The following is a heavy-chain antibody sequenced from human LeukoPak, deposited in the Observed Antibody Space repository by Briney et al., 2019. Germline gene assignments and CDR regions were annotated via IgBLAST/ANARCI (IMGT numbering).Heavy chain of an antibody. CDR3: AREEFGSSSGFDY. CDR1: GGSISSYY. J-gene: IGHJ4*02. CDR2: IYYSGST. D-gene: IGHD6-6*01. Sequence: PSETLSLTCTVSGGSISSYYWSWIRQPPGKGLEWIGYIYYSGSTNYNPSLKSRVTISVDTSKNQFSLKLSSVTAADTAVYYCAREEFGSSSGFDYWGQGTLVTVSS. V-gene: IGHV4-59*01.